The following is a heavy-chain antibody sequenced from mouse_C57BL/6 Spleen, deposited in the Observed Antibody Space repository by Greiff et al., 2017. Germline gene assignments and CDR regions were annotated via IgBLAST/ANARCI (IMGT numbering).Heavy chain of an antibody. J-gene: IGHJ2*01. CDR3: ARGGGVGDYFDY. CDR2: IYPGDGDT. V-gene: IGHV1-82*01. Sequence: LQESGPELVKPGASVKISCKASGYAFSSSWMNWVKQRPGKGLEWIGRIYPGDGDTNYNGKFKGKATLTADKSSSTAYMQLSSLTSEDSAVYFCARGGGVGDYFDYWGQGTTLTVSS. CDR1: GYAFSSSW.